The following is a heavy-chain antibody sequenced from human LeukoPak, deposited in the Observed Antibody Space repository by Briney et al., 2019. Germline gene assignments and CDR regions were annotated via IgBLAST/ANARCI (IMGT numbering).Heavy chain of an antibody. CDR1: GFTFSTYA. D-gene: IGHD1-1*01. Sequence: GGSLRLSCAASGFTFSTYAMNWVRQAPGKGLEWVSVISGSGGTTYYADSVKGRFTISRDNSKNTLYLQMNSLRAEDTAVYYCAKDHNWNEYNWFDPWGQGTLVTVSS. J-gene: IGHJ5*02. V-gene: IGHV3-23*01. CDR2: ISGSGGTT. CDR3: AKDHNWNEYNWFDP.